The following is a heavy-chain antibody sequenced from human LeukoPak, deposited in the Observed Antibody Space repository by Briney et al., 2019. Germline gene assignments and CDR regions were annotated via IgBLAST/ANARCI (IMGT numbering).Heavy chain of an antibody. V-gene: IGHV4-34*01. D-gene: IGHD3-10*01. CDR1: GGSFSGYY. CDR3: ARDYYGSGSYYANWFDP. CDR2: INHSGST. J-gene: IGHJ5*02. Sequence: PSETLSLTCAVYGGSFSGYYWSWIRQPPGKGLEWIGEINHSGSTNYNPSLKSRVTISVDTSKNQFSLKLSSVTAADTAVYYCARDYYGSGSYYANWFDPWGQGTLVTVSS.